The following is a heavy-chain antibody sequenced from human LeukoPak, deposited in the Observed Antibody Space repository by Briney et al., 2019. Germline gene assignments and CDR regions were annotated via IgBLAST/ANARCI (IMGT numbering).Heavy chain of an antibody. D-gene: IGHD3-10*01. Sequence: GGSLRLSCAASGFTFSSYDMTWVRQAPGKGLEWVSTISGSGGYTYYADSVKGRFTISRDNSKNTLYLQMNSLRAEDTAVYYCAKESGLWFGESPFGYWGQGTLVTVSS. CDR3: AKESGLWFGESPFGY. CDR1: GFTFSSYD. V-gene: IGHV3-23*01. J-gene: IGHJ4*02. CDR2: ISGSGGYT.